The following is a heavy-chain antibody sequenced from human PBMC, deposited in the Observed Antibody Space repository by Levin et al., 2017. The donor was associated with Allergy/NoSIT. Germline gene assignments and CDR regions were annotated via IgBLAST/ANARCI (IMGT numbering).Heavy chain of an antibody. D-gene: IGHD1-1*01. Sequence: GESLKISCAASGFTFNTYAMSWVRQAPGKGLEWVSAISGSGGSTYHADPVKGRFTISRDNSKNTLYLQMNSLRAEDTAVYYCAKENWNDNFFDYWGQGTLVTVSS. CDR1: GFTFNTYA. J-gene: IGHJ4*02. V-gene: IGHV3-23*01. CDR2: ISGSGGST. CDR3: AKENWNDNFFDY.